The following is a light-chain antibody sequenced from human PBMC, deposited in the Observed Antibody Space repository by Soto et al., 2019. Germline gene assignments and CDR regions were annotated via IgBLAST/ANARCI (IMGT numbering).Light chain of an antibody. Sequence: QSVLTQPPSASGTPGQRVTISCSGSSSNIGSDTVNWYQQLPGPAPKLLMFNDDKRPSGVPDRFSGSRSGTSASLAISGLQSDDEAVYFCSTWDDSLNGWVFGGGTKLTVL. J-gene: IGLJ3*02. CDR2: NDD. CDR3: STWDDSLNGWV. V-gene: IGLV1-44*01. CDR1: SSNIGSDT.